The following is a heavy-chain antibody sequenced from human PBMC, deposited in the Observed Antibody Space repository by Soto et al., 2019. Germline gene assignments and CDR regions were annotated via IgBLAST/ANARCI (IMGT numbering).Heavy chain of an antibody. CDR3: ARKGYGGRWSLDY. D-gene: IGHD2-15*01. J-gene: IGHJ4*02. CDR2: ISDDGSRK. Sequence: QVQLVESGGGVVQPGRSLRLSCAASGFTFSSYGMHWARQAPGEGLEWVAVISDDGSRKYYADSVKGRFTISRDFSKNTVELNMNSLRVEDTAVYFCARKGYGGRWSLDYWGQGTLVTVSS. CDR1: GFTFSSYG. V-gene: IGHV3-30*03.